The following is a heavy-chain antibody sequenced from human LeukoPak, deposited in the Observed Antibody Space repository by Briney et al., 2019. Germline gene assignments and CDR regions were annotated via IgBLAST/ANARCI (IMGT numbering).Heavy chain of an antibody. D-gene: IGHD5-18*01. Sequence: ESGPTLVKPTQTLTLTCTFSGFSLSTRGVGVGWIRQPPGKALEWLSLIYWNDDKRYSPSLKSRLTITKDTSKNQVVLTMTNMDPVDTATYYCAHVKGIQLWWTNFDYWGQGTLVTVSS. V-gene: IGHV2-5*01. J-gene: IGHJ4*02. CDR3: AHVKGIQLWWTNFDY. CDR2: IYWNDDK. CDR1: GFSLSTRGVG.